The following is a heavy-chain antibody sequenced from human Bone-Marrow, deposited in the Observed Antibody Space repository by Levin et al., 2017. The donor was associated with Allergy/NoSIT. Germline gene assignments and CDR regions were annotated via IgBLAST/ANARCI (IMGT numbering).Heavy chain of an antibody. D-gene: IGHD4-23*01. CDR1: GFPFSSSE. CDR3: ARWRSDYGGIDY. J-gene: IGHJ4*02. V-gene: IGHV3-48*03. CDR2: ISSSGSTI. Sequence: LSLTCAASGFPFSSSEMNWVRQAPGKGLEWVSYISSSGSTIYYADSVKGRFTISRDNAKNSLYLQMNSLRAEDTAVYYCARWRSDYGGIDYWGQGTLVTVSS.